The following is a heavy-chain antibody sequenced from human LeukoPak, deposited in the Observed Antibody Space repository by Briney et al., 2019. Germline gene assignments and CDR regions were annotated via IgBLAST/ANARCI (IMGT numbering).Heavy chain of an antibody. CDR2: INHSGST. CDR3: ARGQLRYFVWIPHFDY. J-gene: IGHJ4*02. V-gene: IGHV4-34*01. D-gene: IGHD3-9*01. Sequence: SETLSLTCAVYGGSFSGYYWSWIRQPPGKGLEWIGEINHSGSTNYNPSLKSRVTISVYTSKNQFSLKLSSVTAADTAVYYCARGQLRYFVWIPHFDYWGQGTLVTAPS. CDR1: GGSFSGYY.